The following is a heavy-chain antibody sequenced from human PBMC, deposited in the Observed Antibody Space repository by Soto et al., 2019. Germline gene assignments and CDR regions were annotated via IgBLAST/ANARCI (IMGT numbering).Heavy chain of an antibody. J-gene: IGHJ5*02. Sequence: QITLKESGPTLVKPTQTLTLTCTFSGFSLRTTGVGVGWVRQPPGRALEWRALIYWDDEKRYSPSLKNRLTTTKDTSKNQVVLTMINMDPVDTATYFCAHRPMRGSNWLHPWGQGTLVTVSS. CDR3: AHRPMRGSNWLHP. CDR2: IYWDDEK. D-gene: IGHD1-26*01. CDR1: GFSLRTTGVG. V-gene: IGHV2-5*02.